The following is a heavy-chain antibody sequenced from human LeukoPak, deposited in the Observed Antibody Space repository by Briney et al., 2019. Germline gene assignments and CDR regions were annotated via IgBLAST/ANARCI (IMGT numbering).Heavy chain of an antibody. CDR1: GFTFSTYG. CDR2: IRHDGSNK. V-gene: IGHV3-30*02. Sequence: GGSLRLSCAASGFTFSTYGMHWVRQAPGKGLERVAFIRHDGSNKYYADSVKGRFTISRDNAKNSLYVQINSLRAEDTAVYYCARLSSSGWYEDYWGQGTLVTVSS. D-gene: IGHD6-19*01. CDR3: ARLSSSGWYEDY. J-gene: IGHJ4*02.